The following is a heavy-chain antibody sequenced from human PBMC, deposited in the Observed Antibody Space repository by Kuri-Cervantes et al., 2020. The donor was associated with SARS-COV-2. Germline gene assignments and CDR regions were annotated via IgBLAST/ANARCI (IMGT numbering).Heavy chain of an antibody. CDR3: ATGVPTRLFGEELKNDAFDI. J-gene: IGHJ3*02. CDR2: FDPEDGET. V-gene: IGHV1-24*01. CDR1: VYTLTELS. Sequence: ASVNVSCKVSVYTLTELSMHWVRQAPGKGLEWMGGFDPEDGETIYAQKFHGRVTMTEDTYTGTDHMELSSLRSEDTAVYYCATGVPTRLFGEELKNDAFDIWGQGTTVTVSS. D-gene: IGHD3-10*01.